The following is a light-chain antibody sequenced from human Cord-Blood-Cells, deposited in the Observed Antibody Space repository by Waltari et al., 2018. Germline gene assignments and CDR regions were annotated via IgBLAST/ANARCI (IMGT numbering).Light chain of an antibody. Sequence: SYELTQPPSVSVSPGQTASITCSGDKFGDQSAGWYQQTPGQSPVLVIYQDSKRPSGIPGRFSGSNCGITATLTILGTQAMDEAVYYCQAWDSSTYVFGTGTKVTVL. CDR1: KFGDQS. V-gene: IGLV3-1*01. CDR2: QDS. CDR3: QAWDSSTYV. J-gene: IGLJ1*01.